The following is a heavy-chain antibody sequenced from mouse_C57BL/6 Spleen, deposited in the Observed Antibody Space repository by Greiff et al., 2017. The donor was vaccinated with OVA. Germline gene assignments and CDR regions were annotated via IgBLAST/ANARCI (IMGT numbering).Heavy chain of an antibody. CDR1: GYTFTSYW. D-gene: IGHD2-4*01. J-gene: IGHJ2*01. V-gene: IGHV1-53*01. CDR3: AQERGYDYDYFDY. CDR2: INPSNGGT. Sequence: QVQLQQPGTELVKPGASVKLSCKASGYTFTSYWMHWVKQRPGQGLEWIGNINPSNGGTNYNEKFKSKATLTVDKSSSTAYMQLRSLTSEDSAVYYCAQERGYDYDYFDYWGQGTTLTVSS.